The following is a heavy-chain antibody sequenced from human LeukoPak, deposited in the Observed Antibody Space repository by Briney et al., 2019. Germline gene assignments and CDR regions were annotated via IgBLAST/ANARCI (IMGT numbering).Heavy chain of an antibody. CDR2: ISWNSGII. Sequence: GGSLRLSCAASGFTFDDYAMRWVRQAPGKGLEWVSGISWNSGIIGYADSVKGRFTISRDNAKNSLYLQMNSLRAEDTALYYCAKGKERWLQLDYFDYWGQGTLVTVSP. J-gene: IGHJ4*02. D-gene: IGHD5-24*01. CDR3: AKGKERWLQLDYFDY. CDR1: GFTFDDYA. V-gene: IGHV3-9*01.